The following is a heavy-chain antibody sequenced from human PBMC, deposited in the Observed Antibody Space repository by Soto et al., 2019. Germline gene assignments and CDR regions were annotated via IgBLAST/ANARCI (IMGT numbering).Heavy chain of an antibody. CDR2: ISYDGSLQ. Sequence: QAQLVESGGGVVQPGRSLRLSCAASGFAFSSYGRHWVRKDPGTGLEWVAVISYDGSLQHYADSVKGRFTISRDNSKNLVLLQMSSLRAEDTSVYYCVSDRGYGHASVPYAWGQGTLVSVSS. CDR3: VSDRGYGHASVPYA. D-gene: IGHD5-18*01. V-gene: IGHV3-30*03. J-gene: IGHJ5*02. CDR1: GFAFSSYG.